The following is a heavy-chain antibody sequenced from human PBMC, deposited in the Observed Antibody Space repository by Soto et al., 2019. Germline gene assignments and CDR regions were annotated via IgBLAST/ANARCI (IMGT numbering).Heavy chain of an antibody. J-gene: IGHJ4*02. V-gene: IGHV3-21*01. CDR3: ARGADSSGYCLDY. D-gene: IGHD5-18*01. CDR2: ISTGSSYI. CDR1: GFTFSNYY. Sequence: EVQLVESGGGLVKPGGSLRLSCAASGFTFSNYYMNWVRQAPGKGLEWVSSISTGSSYIYYADSVKGRFTISRDNAKNSLYLQMNSLRVEDTAVYYCARGADSSGYCLDYWGQGTLVTVSS.